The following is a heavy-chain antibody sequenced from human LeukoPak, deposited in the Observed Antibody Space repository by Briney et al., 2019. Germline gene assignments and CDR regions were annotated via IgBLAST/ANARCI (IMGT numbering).Heavy chain of an antibody. D-gene: IGHD1-26*01. CDR3: AREERIGRYQFLHEY. CDR2: ISPYNGNT. V-gene: IGHV1-18*01. Sequence: ASVKVSCKASGYTFINYGITWVRQAPGQGLEWMGWISPYNGNTKYLQKFQGRVTMTTDTSTSTASMEVRSLRSDDTAVYYCAREERIGRYQFLHEYWGQGTLVTVSS. CDR1: GYTFINYG. J-gene: IGHJ4*02.